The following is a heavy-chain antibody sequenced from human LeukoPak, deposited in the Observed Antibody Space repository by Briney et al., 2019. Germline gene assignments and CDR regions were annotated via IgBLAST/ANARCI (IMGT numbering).Heavy chain of an antibody. V-gene: IGHV3-23*01. D-gene: IGHD2-15*01. CDR2: ISGSAGST. CDR3: AKDVVVGTEYHDFGMDV. CDR1: GFTFSSYA. J-gene: IGHJ6*02. Sequence: GGSLRLSCAASGFTFSSYAISWVRQAPGKGLEWVSLISGSAGSTYHADSVKGRFTISRDNSKNTLYLQMNSLRAEGTAVYYCAKDVVVGTEYHDFGMDVWGQGTSVTVSS.